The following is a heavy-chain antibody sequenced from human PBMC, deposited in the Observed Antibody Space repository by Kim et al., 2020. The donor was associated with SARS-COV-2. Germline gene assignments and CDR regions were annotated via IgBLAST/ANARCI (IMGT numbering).Heavy chain of an antibody. D-gene: IGHD4-17*01. CDR2: INQDGSEK. Sequence: GGSLRLSCAASGFTFSSHWMNWVRQAPGKGLEWVANINQDGSEKYYVDSVKGQFTISRDNAKNSLYLQMNSLRAEDTALYYCARTLMTTMTIADWFFDLWGRGTLVTVSS. V-gene: IGHV3-7*01. J-gene: IGHJ2*01. CDR3: ARTLMTTMTIADWFFDL. CDR1: GFTFSSHW.